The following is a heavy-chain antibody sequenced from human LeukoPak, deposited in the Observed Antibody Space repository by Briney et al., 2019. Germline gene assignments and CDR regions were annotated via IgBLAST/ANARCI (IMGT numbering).Heavy chain of an antibody. CDR2: ISAYNGNT. V-gene: IGHV1-18*01. D-gene: IGHD3-3*01. CDR3: ARGLEWLTRRHNWFDP. Sequence: ASVKVSCKASGGTFTSYAITWVRQAPGQGLEWMGWISAYNGNTNYAQKLQGRVTMTTDTSTNTAYLELRSLRSDDTAVYYCARGLEWLTRRHNWFDPWGQGTLVTVSS. J-gene: IGHJ5*02. CDR1: GGTFTSYA.